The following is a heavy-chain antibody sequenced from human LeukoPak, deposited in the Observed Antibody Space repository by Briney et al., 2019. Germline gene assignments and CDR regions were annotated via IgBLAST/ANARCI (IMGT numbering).Heavy chain of an antibody. D-gene: IGHD6-13*01. CDR1: GFTVSSNY. V-gene: IGHV3-53*01. CDR3: ARIATAVNIFDY. Sequence: EGSLRLSCAASGFTVSSNYMSWVRQAPGKGLEWVSVIYSGSSTYYADSVKGRFTISRDNSKNTLYLQMNSLRAEDTAVYYCARIATAVNIFDYWGQGTLVTVSS. CDR2: IYSGSST. J-gene: IGHJ4*02.